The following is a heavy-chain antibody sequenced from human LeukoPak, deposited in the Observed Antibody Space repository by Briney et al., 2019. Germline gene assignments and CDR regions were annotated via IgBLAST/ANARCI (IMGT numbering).Heavy chain of an antibody. V-gene: IGHV5-51*01. D-gene: IGHD7-27*01. CDR2: IYPGDSDT. Sequence: GESLKISCKGSGYSFTSYWIGWVRQMPGKGLEWMGIIYPGDSDTRYSPSFQGQVTISADRSISTAYLQWSSLKASDTAMYYCARRERFNWGSRAFDIWGQGTMVTVSS. J-gene: IGHJ3*02. CDR3: ARRERFNWGSRAFDI. CDR1: GYSFTSYW.